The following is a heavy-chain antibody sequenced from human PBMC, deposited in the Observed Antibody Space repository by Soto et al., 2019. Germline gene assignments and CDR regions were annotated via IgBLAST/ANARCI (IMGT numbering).Heavy chain of an antibody. D-gene: IGHD2-21*01. CDR2: IYYSGST. CDR1: GGSISSSSYY. V-gene: IGHV4-39*01. CDR3: ARHSIQLCGGDCYSTPVCDY. Sequence: SETLSLTCTVSGGSISSSSYYWGWIRQPPGKGLEWIGSIYYSGSTYYNPSLKSRVTISVDTSKNQFSLKLSSVTAADTAVYYCARHSIQLCGGDCYSTPVCDYWGQGTLVTVSS. J-gene: IGHJ4*02.